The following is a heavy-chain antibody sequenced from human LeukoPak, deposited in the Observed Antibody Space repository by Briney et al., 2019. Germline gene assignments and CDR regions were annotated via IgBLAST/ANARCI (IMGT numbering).Heavy chain of an antibody. CDR1: GFTFSSYA. CDR3: AKERDIVVVPAATLDY. D-gene: IGHD2-2*01. J-gene: IGHJ4*02. Sequence: GGSLRLSCAASGFTFSSYAMSWVRQAPGKGLEWVSAISGSGGSTYYADSVKGRFAISRDNSKNTLYLQMNSLRAEDTAVYYCAKERDIVVVPAATLDYWGQGTLVTDSS. CDR2: ISGSGGST. V-gene: IGHV3-23*01.